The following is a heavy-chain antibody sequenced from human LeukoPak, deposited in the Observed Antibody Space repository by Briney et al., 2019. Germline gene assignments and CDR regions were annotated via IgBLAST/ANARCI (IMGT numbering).Heavy chain of an antibody. CDR1: GFTFSSSG. J-gene: IGHJ3*02. D-gene: IGHD1/OR15-1a*01. CDR3: AKDFRGTDAFDI. V-gene: IGHV3-30*02. CDR2: IRYDGSNK. Sequence: PGGSLGLSCAASGFTFSSSGMHWVRQAPGKGLEWVAFIRYDGSNKYYVDSVKGRFTISRDNSKNTLYLQMNSLRADDTAVYYCAKDFRGTDAFDIWGQGTMVTVSS.